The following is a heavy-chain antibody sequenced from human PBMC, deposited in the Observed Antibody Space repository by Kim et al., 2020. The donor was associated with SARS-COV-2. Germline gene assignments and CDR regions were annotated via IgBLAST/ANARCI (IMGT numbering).Heavy chain of an antibody. V-gene: IGHV5-51*01. J-gene: IGHJ4*02. Sequence: IPSFQGQVTISADKSISTAYLQWSSLKASDTAMYYCARRGWNYFALALDYWGQGTLVTVSS. CDR3: ARRGWNYFALALDY. D-gene: IGHD1-7*01.